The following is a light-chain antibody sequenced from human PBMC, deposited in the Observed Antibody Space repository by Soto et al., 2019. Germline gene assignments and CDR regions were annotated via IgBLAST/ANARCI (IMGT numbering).Light chain of an antibody. Sequence: DLQRTQSPSSLYPSVGDRGTITCLAIQLSNTLLAWYQQTQGTSPKHLIYRTSNLVTGVPSRFRGSGSGTEGPLTISGLQPDYLSTYYPQQYEIYSGTFGPGTKGDL. CDR2: RTS. J-gene: IGKJ3*01. CDR3: QQYEIYSGT. V-gene: IGKV1-5*03. CDR1: QLSNTL.